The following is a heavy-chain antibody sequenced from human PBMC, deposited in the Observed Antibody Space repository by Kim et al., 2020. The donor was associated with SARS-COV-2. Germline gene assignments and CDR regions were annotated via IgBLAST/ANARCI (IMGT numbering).Heavy chain of an antibody. CDR1: GGSVSSGSYY. J-gene: IGHJ4*02. CDR3: ARSDRPRGYSYGYWY. D-gene: IGHD5-18*01. Sequence: SETLSLTCTVSGGSVSSGSYYWSWIRQPPGKGLEWIGYIYYSGSTNYNPSLKSRVTISVDTSKNQFSLKLSSVTAADTAVYYCARSDRPRGYSYGYWYWGQGTLVTVSS. CDR2: IYYSGST. V-gene: IGHV4-61*01.